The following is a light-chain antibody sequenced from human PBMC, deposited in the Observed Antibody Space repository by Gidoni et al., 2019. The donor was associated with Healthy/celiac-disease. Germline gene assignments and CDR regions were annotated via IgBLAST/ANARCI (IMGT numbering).Light chain of an antibody. V-gene: IGLV2-14*01. Sequence: QSALTQPASVSGSPGQSITISCTGTSSDVGGYNYVSWYQQPPGKAPKLMIYDVSNRPSGVSNRFSGLQAEDEADYYCSSYTSSSTLGFGGGTKLTVL. J-gene: IGLJ3*02. CDR1: SSDVGGYNY. CDR3: SSYTSSSTLG. CDR2: DVS.